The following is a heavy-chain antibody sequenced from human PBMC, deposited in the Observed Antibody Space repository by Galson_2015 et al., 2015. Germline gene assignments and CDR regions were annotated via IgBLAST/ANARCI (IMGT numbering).Heavy chain of an antibody. CDR2: IYYSGST. Sequence: ETLSLTCTVSGGSISSYYWSWIRQPPGKGLEWIGYIYYSGSTNYNPSLKSRVTISVDTSKNQFSLKLSSVTAADTAVYYCARAVGEHRPDTAMVDWGQGTLVTVSS. CDR1: GGSISSYY. V-gene: IGHV4-59*01. D-gene: IGHD5-18*01. J-gene: IGHJ4*02. CDR3: ARAVGEHRPDTAMVD.